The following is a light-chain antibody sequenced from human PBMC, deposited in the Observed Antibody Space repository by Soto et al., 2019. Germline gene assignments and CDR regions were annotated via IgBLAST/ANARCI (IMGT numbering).Light chain of an antibody. CDR1: QTVFYGINKKNY. CDR2: WAS. J-gene: IGKJ4*01. V-gene: IGKV4-1*01. Sequence: DIGMTQSPDSLAVSLGERATMHCKSSQTVFYGINKKNYLAWYQHKPGQPPKLLIYWASTRESGVPDRSSGSGSGTDFTLTINSLQAEDVAVYYCQQSYSPPLTFGGGTKVDIK. CDR3: QQSYSPPLT.